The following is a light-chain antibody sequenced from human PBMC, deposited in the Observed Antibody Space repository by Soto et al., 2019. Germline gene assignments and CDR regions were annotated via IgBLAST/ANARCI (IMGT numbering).Light chain of an antibody. Sequence: QSVLTQTPSVSGAPGQKITMSCTGSSSNIGAGYDVHWYQQVPGAAPRLLIYANNQRPSGVPDRFSGSKSGTSASLAISGLRSEDEAYYYCTSWDDNLSAVVFGGGTKLTVL. V-gene: IGLV1-40*01. CDR3: TSWDDNLSAVV. CDR1: SSNIGAGYD. CDR2: ANN. J-gene: IGLJ2*01.